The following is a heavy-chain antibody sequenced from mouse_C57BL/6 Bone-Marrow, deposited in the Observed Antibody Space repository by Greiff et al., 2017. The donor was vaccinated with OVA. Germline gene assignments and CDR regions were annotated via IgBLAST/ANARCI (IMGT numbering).Heavy chain of an antibody. CDR1: GFTFSDYG. D-gene: IGHD2-2*01. CDR2: ISSGSSTI. Sequence: EVKLVESGGGLVKPGGSLKLSCAASGFTFSDYGMHWVRQAPEKGLEWVAYISSGSSTIYYADTVKGRFTISRDNAKNTLFLQMTSLRSEDTAMYYCARQGVTTWYFDVWGTGTTVTVSS. J-gene: IGHJ1*03. CDR3: ARQGVTTWYFDV. V-gene: IGHV5-17*01.